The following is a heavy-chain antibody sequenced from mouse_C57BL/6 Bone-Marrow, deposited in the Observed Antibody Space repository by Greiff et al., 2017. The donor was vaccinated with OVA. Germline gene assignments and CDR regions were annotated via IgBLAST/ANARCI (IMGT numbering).Heavy chain of an antibody. D-gene: IGHD2-3*01. CDR2: IHPNSGST. CDR3: ASINCYYPDCFDY. J-gene: IGHJ2*01. Sequence: QVQLQQPGAELVKPGASVKLSCKASGYTFTSYWMHWVKQRPGQGLEWIGMIHPNSGSTNYNEKFKSKATLTVDKSSSTAYMQLSSLTSEDSAVYYCASINCYYPDCFDYWGKGTTLTVSS. V-gene: IGHV1-64*01. CDR1: GYTFTSYW.